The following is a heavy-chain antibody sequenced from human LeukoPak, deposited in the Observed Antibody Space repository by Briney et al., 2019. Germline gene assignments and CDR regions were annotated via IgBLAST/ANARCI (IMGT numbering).Heavy chain of an antibody. CDR1: GYTFTSYG. V-gene: IGHV1-18*01. Sequence: ASVKVSCKASGYTFTSYGISWVRQAPGQGLEWMGWISAYNGNTNYAQKFQGRVTITADESTSTAYMELSSLRSEDTAVYYCASTDRDTAMPIDYWGQGTLVTVSS. CDR3: ASTDRDTAMPIDY. J-gene: IGHJ4*02. D-gene: IGHD5-18*01. CDR2: ISAYNGNT.